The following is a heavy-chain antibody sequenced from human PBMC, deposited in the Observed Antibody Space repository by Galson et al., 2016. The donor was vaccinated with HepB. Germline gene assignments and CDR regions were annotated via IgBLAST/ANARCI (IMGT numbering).Heavy chain of an antibody. V-gene: IGHV3-33*06. J-gene: IGHJ5*02. CDR2: IWSAGSKK. D-gene: IGHD6-19*01. Sequence: SLRLSCAASGFTFSTFTIHWVRQAPGKGLEWVGVIWSAGSKKFYADSVKGRLTISRDNSKNTLYLQMNSLGAEETAVYYCAKDSKPSNSGWTPWVDPWGQGTLVTVSS. CDR3: AKDSKPSNSGWTPWVDP. CDR1: GFTFSTFT.